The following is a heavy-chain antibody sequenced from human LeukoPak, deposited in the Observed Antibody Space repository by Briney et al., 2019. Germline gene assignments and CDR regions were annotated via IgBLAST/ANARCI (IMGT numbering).Heavy chain of an antibody. Sequence: GGSLRFSCVASEFTFSSYSMIWVRQAPGKGLEWISYISNGSGNRYYADSVKGRFTISRDNAKNLLYLQMNNLRADDTAVYYCARAAKWEFYHYYMDVWGKGTTVAVSS. CDR3: ARAAKWEFYHYYMDV. V-gene: IGHV3-48*01. D-gene: IGHD1-26*01. CDR2: ISNGSGNR. CDR1: EFTFSSYS. J-gene: IGHJ6*03.